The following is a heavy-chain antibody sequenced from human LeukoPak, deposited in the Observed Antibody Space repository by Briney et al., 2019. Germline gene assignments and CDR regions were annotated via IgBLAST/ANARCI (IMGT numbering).Heavy chain of an antibody. D-gene: IGHD2-2*01. CDR1: GWSFNDYY. CDR2: INARGDT. Sequence: ASETLSLTCAVYGWSFNDYYWNWVRQPPGKGLEWTGEINARGDTNYNPSLKSRVTISVDSSKNQFSLTLTSMIAADTAIYYCARGQVPAARGYNWFDPWGQGTLVTVSS. V-gene: IGHV4-34*01. J-gene: IGHJ5*02. CDR3: ARGQVPAARGYNWFDP.